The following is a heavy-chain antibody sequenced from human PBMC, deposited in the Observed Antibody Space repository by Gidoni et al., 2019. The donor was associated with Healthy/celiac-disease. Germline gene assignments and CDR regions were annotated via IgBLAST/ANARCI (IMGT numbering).Heavy chain of an antibody. CDR1: GFTFSSSA. Sequence: EVQLLESGGGLVQPGGSLRLSCAASGFTFSSSAMSWVRQAPGKGLEWVSAISGSGGSTYYADSVKGRFTISRDNSKNTLYLQMNSLRAEDTAVYYCAKPYPAFMIVVEVPYYFDYWGQGTLVTVSS. CDR2: ISGSGGST. V-gene: IGHV3-23*01. J-gene: IGHJ4*02. D-gene: IGHD3-22*01. CDR3: AKPYPAFMIVVEVPYYFDY.